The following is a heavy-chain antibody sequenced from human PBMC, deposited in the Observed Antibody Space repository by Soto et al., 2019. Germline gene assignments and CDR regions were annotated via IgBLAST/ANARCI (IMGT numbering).Heavy chain of an antibody. CDR2: ILYSGST. Sequence: ETLSLTCTLSGGSISSGRYYWARIRQPPGEGLEWIGSILYSGSTYYNPSLRSRVTISVDTSRNQFYLDLSSVTAADTAVYYCARPQTGKSNGSQFDPWGQGTLVTVSS. CDR1: GGSISSGRYY. J-gene: IGHJ5*02. CDR3: ARPQTGKSNGSQFDP. D-gene: IGHD6-19*01. V-gene: IGHV4-39*01.